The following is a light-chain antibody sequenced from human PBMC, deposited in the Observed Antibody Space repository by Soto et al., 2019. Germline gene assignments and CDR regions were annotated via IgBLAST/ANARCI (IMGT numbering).Light chain of an antibody. V-gene: IGKV3-11*01. CDR1: QYIGGY. CDR2: DAA. CDR3: QQRASWPLT. J-gene: IGKJ4*01. Sequence: EIVLTQSPATLSLSPGERATLSCRASQYIGGYLAWYQLRPGQGPRLLIFDAASRATGIPDRVSGSGSGTDFTLTISRLEPEDFAVSYCQQRASWPLTFGGGTKVEIK.